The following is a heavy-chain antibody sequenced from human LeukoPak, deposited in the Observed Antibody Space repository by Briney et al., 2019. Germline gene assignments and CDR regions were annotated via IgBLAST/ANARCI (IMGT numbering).Heavy chain of an antibody. CDR2: IFTSGST. V-gene: IGHV4-61*09. Sequence: PSETLSLTCTVSGDSVTSGLYYWSWIRQPAGKGLEWIGHIFTSGSTKYNPSLKSRVTISLDASKNQISLKLSSVTAADTAVYYCAREGGIASRPWAFDIWGQGTMVAVSS. CDR3: AREGGIASRPWAFDI. D-gene: IGHD6-6*01. J-gene: IGHJ3*02. CDR1: GDSVTSGLYY.